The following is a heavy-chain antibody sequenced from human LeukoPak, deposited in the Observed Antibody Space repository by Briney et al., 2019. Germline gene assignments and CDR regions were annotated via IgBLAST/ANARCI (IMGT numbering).Heavy chain of an antibody. D-gene: IGHD5-18*01. CDR1: GFTFISYT. Sequence: GGSLRLSCAASGFTFISYTMDWVRQAPGKGLEYVSGISSNGGSTYYASSVKGRFTISRDNSKTTLDLQMGSLRAEDMAVYYCVRRRGYSYDYWGQGTLVSVSS. V-gene: IGHV3-64*01. J-gene: IGHJ4*02. CDR3: VRRRGYSYDY. CDR2: ISSNGGST.